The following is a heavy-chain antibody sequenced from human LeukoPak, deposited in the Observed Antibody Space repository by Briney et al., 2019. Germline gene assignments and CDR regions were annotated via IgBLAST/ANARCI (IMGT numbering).Heavy chain of an antibody. V-gene: IGHV3-33*01. CDR3: AGEDQKRDTYFDY. J-gene: IGHJ4*02. D-gene: IGHD5-24*01. Sequence: PGGSLRLSCAASGFTFSSYGMHWVRQAPGKGLEWVAVIWYDGSNKYYADSVKGRFTISRDNSKNTVHLQMNSLRAEDTAVYYCAGEDQKRDTYFDYWGQGILVTVSS. CDR2: IWYDGSNK. CDR1: GFTFSSYG.